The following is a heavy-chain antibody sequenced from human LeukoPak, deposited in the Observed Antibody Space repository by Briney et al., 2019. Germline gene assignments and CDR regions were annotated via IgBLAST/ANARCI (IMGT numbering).Heavy chain of an antibody. CDR3: ARVSGVVDFDY. V-gene: IGHV4-39*01. D-gene: IGHD3-22*01. CDR2: IYYSGST. J-gene: IGHJ4*02. Sequence: SETLSLTCTVSGGSISTNSYYWGWIRQPPGKGLKWIGSIYYSGSTYYNPSLRSRVTISVNTSKNQFSLKLSSVTATDTAVYYCARVSGVVDFDYWGQGTLVTVSS. CDR1: GGSISTNSYY.